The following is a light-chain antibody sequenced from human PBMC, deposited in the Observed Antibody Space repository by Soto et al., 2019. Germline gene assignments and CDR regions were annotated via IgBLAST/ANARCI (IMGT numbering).Light chain of an antibody. CDR3: QKPDSAPIT. CDR1: QGISNF. CDR2: AAS. Sequence: DSQGAQYATGVAAGGGGRVTITCRASQGISNFLAWYQQKPGKVPKLLIFAASTLQSGVPSRFSGSGSGTDFTLTISSLQPEDAATYYCQKPDSAPITFGQGTRLENK. V-gene: IGKV1-27*01. J-gene: IGKJ5*01.